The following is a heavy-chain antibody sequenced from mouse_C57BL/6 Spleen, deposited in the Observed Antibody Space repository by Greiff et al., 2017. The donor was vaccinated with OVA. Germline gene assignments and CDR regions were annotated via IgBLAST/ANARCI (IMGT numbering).Heavy chain of an antibody. J-gene: IGHJ4*01. Sequence: EVNVVESGGGLVQPGGSLSLSCAASGFTFTDYYMSWVRQPPGKALEWLGFIRNKANGYTTEYSASVKGRFTISRDNSQSILYLQMNALRAEDSATYYCARYIYYYGMDYWGQGTSVTVSS. CDR1: GFTFTDYY. V-gene: IGHV7-3*01. CDR3: ARYIYYYGMDY. CDR2: IRNKANGYTT.